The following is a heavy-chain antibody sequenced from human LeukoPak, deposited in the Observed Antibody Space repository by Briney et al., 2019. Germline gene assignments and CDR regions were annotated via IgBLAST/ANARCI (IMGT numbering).Heavy chain of an antibody. CDR1: GFTFSSYE. D-gene: IGHD3-16*02. CDR3: ARVRYGDYVWVSYRSNDY. CDR2: VSSSGSTI. J-gene: IGHJ4*02. V-gene: IGHV3-48*03. Sequence: GGSLRLSCAASGFTFSSYEMNWVRQAPGKGLEWVSYVSSSGSTIYYADSVKGRFTISRGNAKNSLYLQMNSLRAEDTAVYYCARVRYGDYVWVSYRSNDYWGQGTLVTVSS.